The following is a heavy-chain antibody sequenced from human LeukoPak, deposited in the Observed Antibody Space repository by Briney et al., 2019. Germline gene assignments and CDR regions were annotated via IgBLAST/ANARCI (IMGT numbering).Heavy chain of an antibody. CDR3: ARGQPPSYYDMDV. CDR2: IWSDGSSK. V-gene: IGHV3-33*01. CDR1: GFTFSSYG. Sequence: GGSLRLSCAASGFTFSSYGMHWVRQAPGKGLEWVAVIWSDGSSKHYADSVKGRFTISRDNSKNTLYPQMSSLRAEDTALYYCARGQPPSYYDMDVWGQGTTVTVSS. D-gene: IGHD6-13*01. J-gene: IGHJ6*02.